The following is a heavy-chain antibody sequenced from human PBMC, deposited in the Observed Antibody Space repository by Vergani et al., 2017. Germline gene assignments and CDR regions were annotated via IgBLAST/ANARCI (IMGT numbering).Heavy chain of an antibody. D-gene: IGHD6-13*01. J-gene: IGHJ4*02. CDR2: IRYDGSNK. CDR1: GFTFSSYG. CDR3: AKDRHWVTAAGYYFDY. V-gene: IGHV3-30*02. Sequence: QVQLVESGGGVVQPGGSLRLSCAASGFTFSSYGMHWVRQAPGKGLEWVAFIRYDGSNKYYADSVKGRFTISRDNSKNTRYLQMNSLRAEDTAVYYCAKDRHWVTAAGYYFDYWGQGTLVTVSS.